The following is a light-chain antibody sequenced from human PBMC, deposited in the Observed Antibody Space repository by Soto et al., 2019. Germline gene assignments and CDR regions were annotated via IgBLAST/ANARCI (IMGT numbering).Light chain of an antibody. Sequence: SYELTQPLSVSVALGQTARITCGGNNIGSKNVHWYQQKPGQAPVLVIYRDSNRPSGIPERSSGSNSGNTATLTISRAQAGDEADYYCQVWDSSTARVFGGGTQLTVL. V-gene: IGLV3-9*01. J-gene: IGLJ3*02. CDR2: RDS. CDR3: QVWDSSTARV. CDR1: NIGSKN.